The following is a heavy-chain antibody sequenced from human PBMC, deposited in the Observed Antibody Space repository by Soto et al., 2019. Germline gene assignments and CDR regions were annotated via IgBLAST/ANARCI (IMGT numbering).Heavy chain of an antibody. CDR3: ARALWFGKYYYGMDV. V-gene: IGHV4-61*01. CDR1: GGSVSSGSYY. Sequence: PSETLSLTCTVSGGSVSSGSYYWSWIRQPPGKGLEWIGYIYYSGSTNYNPSLKSRVTISVDTSKNQFSLKLSSVTATDTAVYYCARALWFGKYYYGMDVWGQGTTVTAP. D-gene: IGHD3-10*01. CDR2: IYYSGST. J-gene: IGHJ6*02.